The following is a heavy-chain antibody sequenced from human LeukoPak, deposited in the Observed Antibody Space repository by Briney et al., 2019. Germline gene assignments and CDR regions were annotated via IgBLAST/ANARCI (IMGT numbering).Heavy chain of an antibody. J-gene: IGHJ4*02. CDR2: IYPGDSDT. V-gene: IGHV5-51*01. D-gene: IGHD2-15*01. CDR3: ARDYCTGGNCYHFDY. Sequence: GESLKISCKGSGYSFTNYWIGWVRQMPGKGLEWMGMIYPGDSDTRYSPSFQGQVTFSADKSISTAYLQWSSLKASDTAMYYCARDYCTGGNCYHFDYWGQGTLVTASS. CDR1: GYSFTNYW.